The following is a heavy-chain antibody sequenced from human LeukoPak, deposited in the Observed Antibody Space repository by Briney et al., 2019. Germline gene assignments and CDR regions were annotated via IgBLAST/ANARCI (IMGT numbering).Heavy chain of an antibody. CDR3: ARIPLRVVVTATVYYFDY. D-gene: IGHD2-21*02. Sequence: ASVKVSCKASGYTFTSYDINWVRQAPGQGLEWMGRINPNSGGTNYAQKFQGRVTMTRDTSISTAYMELSRLRSDDTAVYYCARIPLRVVVTATVYYFDYWGQGTLVTVSS. CDR2: INPNSGGT. CDR1: GYTFTSYD. V-gene: IGHV1-2*06. J-gene: IGHJ4*02.